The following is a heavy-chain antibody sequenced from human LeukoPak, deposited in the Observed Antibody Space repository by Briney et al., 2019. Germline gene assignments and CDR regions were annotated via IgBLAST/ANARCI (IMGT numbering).Heavy chain of an antibody. CDR3: TRDTFGALDS. CDR1: GYSFRTYW. J-gene: IGHJ4*02. Sequence: GGSLRLSCAASGYSFRTYWMHWVRQGPGKGLVWVSRINEDGSSTSYAESVRGRFTISRDNAKNTLYLQMNSLRAEDTAVYYCTRDTFGALDSWGQGTLVTVSS. V-gene: IGHV3-74*01. CDR2: INEDGSST. D-gene: IGHD3-10*01.